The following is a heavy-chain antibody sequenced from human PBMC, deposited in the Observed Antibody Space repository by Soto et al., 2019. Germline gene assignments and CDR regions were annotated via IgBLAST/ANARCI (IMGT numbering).Heavy chain of an antibody. CDR3: ARHPFTLEYSSSGFDY. CDR2: IYYSGST. J-gene: IGHJ4*02. CDR1: GGSISSYY. D-gene: IGHD6-6*01. Sequence: QVQLQESGPGLVKPSETLSLTCTVSGGSISSYYWSWIRQPPGKGLEWIGYIYYSGSTNYNPSLKSRGTISVDTSKNQFSLKRSSVTAADTAVYYCARHPFTLEYSSSGFDYWGQGTLVTVSS. V-gene: IGHV4-59*08.